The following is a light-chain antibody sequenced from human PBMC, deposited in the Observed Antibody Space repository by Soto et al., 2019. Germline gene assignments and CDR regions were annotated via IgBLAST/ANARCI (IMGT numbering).Light chain of an antibody. CDR2: DVS. CDR3: MQSIQLPRT. V-gene: IGKV2D-29*01. Sequence: DIVMTHTPLSLSVTPGKPASISCKSSQILLHSNKRTYVYWYLQKPGQPPQLLIYDVSTRLSGVPDRFSGSGSGTEFTLKISRVEAEDVGVYYCMQSIQLPRTFGQGTKVDI. J-gene: IGKJ1*01. CDR1: QILLHSNKRTY.